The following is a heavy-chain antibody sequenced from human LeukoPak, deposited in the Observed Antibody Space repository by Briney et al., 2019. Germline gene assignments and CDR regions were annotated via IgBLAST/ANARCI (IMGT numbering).Heavy chain of an antibody. Sequence: PSETLSLTCTVSGGSISSGGYYWSWIRQHPGKGLEWIGYIYYSGSTYYNPSLKSRVTISVDTSKNQFSLKLSSVTAADTAVYYCAREVIAVAAYSLFDYWGQGTLVTVSS. V-gene: IGHV4-31*03. J-gene: IGHJ4*02. CDR1: GGSISSGGYY. CDR3: AREVIAVAAYSLFDY. CDR2: IYYSGST. D-gene: IGHD6-19*01.